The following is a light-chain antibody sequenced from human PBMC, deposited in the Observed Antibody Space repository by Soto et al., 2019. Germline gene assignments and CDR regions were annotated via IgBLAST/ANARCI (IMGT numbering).Light chain of an antibody. J-gene: IGLJ1*01. V-gene: IGLV2-8*01. CDR3: SSYAGSNNLGV. CDR2: EVS. Sequence: SVLTQRPSASGSPGQSVTISCTGTSSAVGGYNYVSWYQQHPGKAPKLMIYEVSKRPSGVPDRFSGSKSGNTASLTVSGLQAEDEADYYCSSYAGSNNLGVFGTGTRSPS. CDR1: SSAVGGYNY.